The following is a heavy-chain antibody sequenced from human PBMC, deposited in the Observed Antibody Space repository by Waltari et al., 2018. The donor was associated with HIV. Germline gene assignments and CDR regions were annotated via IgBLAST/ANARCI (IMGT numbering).Heavy chain of an antibody. D-gene: IGHD3-9*01. Sequence: EVQLVQSRKEIKKPGESLKISCKGSGYKFNTYWIGWVRQMPGKGLEWMGIINPRNSDTRYSLSSQGQVTISADTSVTTAYLHWRSLKASDTAKYYCVVGPHYFDGPEGRGRLDYFQNWGQGTLVTVSS. CDR2: INPRNSDT. CDR1: GYKFNTYW. CDR3: VVGPHYFDGPEGRGRLDYFQN. J-gene: IGHJ1*01. V-gene: IGHV5-51*01.